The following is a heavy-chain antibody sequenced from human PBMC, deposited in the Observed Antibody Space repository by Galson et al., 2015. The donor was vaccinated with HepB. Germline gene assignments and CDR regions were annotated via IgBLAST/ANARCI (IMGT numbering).Heavy chain of an antibody. CDR2: ISPYNGNT. D-gene: IGHD6-6*01. CDR1: GYSFTSHG. V-gene: IGHV1-18*01. CDR3: ARVLGIGTRPFDY. Sequence: QSGAEVEKPGASVKVSCKASGYSFTSHGISWVRQAPGQGLEWMGWISPYNGNTNSAQKFQGKVTMTTDTSTSTAYMELRSLRSDDTAVYYCARVLGIGTRPFDYWGQGTLVIVSS. J-gene: IGHJ4*02.